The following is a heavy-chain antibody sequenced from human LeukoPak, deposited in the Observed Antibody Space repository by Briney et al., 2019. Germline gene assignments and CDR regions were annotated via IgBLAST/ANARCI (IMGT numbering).Heavy chain of an antibody. J-gene: IGHJ4*02. CDR1: GGSISSSSYY. Sequence: SETLSLTCTVSGGSISSSSYYWGWIRQPPGKGLEWIRSIYYSGSTYYNPSLKSRVTISVDTSKNQFSLKLSSVTAADTAVYYCASTVPYYYDSSGIFDYWGQGTLVTVSS. V-gene: IGHV4-39*07. CDR2: IYYSGST. CDR3: ASTVPYYYDSSGIFDY. D-gene: IGHD3-22*01.